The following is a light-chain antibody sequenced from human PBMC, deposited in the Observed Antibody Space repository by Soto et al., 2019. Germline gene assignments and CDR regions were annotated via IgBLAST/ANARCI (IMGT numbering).Light chain of an antibody. CDR2: DAS. CDR3: QQYHSYWT. Sequence: PSTLSASIGDRVTITCRASQSVDSRLAWFQQKPGKAPKLLIYDASSLESGVPQRFSGSGSGTEFTLTISSLQTDDFSTYYCQQYHSYWTFGQGTRWIS. CDR1: QSVDSR. V-gene: IGKV1-5*01. J-gene: IGKJ1*01.